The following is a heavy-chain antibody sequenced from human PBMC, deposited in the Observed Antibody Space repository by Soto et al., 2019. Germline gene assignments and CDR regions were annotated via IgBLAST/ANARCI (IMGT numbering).Heavy chain of an antibody. Sequence: QVQLVQSGAEVKKPGSSVKVSCKASGGTFSSYAISWVRQAPGQGLEWMGGIIPIFGTANYAQKFQGRVTMTADEATSTAYMELSSLRSEDTAVYYCARRYLAEGLPTYYYDSMDVWGQGTTVTVSS. J-gene: IGHJ6*02. CDR2: IIPIFGTA. V-gene: IGHV1-69*12. D-gene: IGHD3-3*01. CDR3: ARRYLAEGLPTYYYDSMDV. CDR1: GGTFSSYA.